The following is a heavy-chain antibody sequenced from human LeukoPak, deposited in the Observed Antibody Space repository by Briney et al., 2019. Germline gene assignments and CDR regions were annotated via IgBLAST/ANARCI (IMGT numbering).Heavy chain of an antibody. V-gene: IGHV3-33*01. J-gene: IGHJ4*02. CDR2: IWYDGSNK. CDR3: ARDYRYSSGWATPGYFDY. Sequence: PGGSLRLSCAASGFTFSSYGMHWVRQAPGKGLGWVAVIWYDGSNKYYADSVKGRFTISRDNSKNTLYLQMNSLRAEDTAVYYCARDYRYSSGWATPGYFDYWGQGTLVTVSS. CDR1: GFTFSSYG. D-gene: IGHD6-19*01.